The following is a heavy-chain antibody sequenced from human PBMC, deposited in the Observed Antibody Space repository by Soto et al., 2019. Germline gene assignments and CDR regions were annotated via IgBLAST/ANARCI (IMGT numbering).Heavy chain of an antibody. CDR2: IYPGDSDT. V-gene: IGHV5-51*01. Sequence: GESLKISCQCSGYTFSNVWIAWVRQVRGKGLEWMGIIYPGDSDTRYSPSFQGQATISADKSISTAYLQWSSLKASDTAMYYCARRGYCSGTTCYKWFDPWGQGTLVTVSS. CDR1: GYTFSNVW. CDR3: ARRGYCSGTTCYKWFDP. J-gene: IGHJ5*02. D-gene: IGHD2-2*02.